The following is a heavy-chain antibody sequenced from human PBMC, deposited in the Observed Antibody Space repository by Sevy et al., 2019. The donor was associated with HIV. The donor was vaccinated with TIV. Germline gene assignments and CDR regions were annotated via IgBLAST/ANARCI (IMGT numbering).Heavy chain of an antibody. CDR2: IYPGDSET. CDR1: GYSFTSHW. Sequence: GESLKISCEGSGYSFTSHWIGWVRHMPGKGLEWMGIIYPGDSETSYSPSFQGQVTFSADKSISTAYLQWSSLKVSDTAMYYCATSRSGYFDSSGYYIYWGQGTMVTVSS. CDR3: ATSRSGYFDSSGYYIY. V-gene: IGHV5-51*01. D-gene: IGHD3-22*01. J-gene: IGHJ4*02.